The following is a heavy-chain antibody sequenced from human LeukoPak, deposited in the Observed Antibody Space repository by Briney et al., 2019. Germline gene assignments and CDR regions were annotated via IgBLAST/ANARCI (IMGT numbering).Heavy chain of an antibody. J-gene: IGHJ4*02. CDR1: GFTFSNYW. D-gene: IGHD3-10*01. V-gene: IGHV3-7*03. CDR3: ARPRGFGEVFDY. CDR2: IKEDGSEK. Sequence: GGSLRLSCAASGFTFSNYWMSWVRQAPGKGLEWVANIKEDGSEKKYVDSVKGRFIISRDNAKNSLYLQMDSLRAEDTAVYHCARPRGFGEVFDYWGQGTLVTVSS.